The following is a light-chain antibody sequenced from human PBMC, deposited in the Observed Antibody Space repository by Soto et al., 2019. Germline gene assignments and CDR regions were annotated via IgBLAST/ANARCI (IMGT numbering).Light chain of an antibody. CDR2: GST. CDR3: QQFGSPPQT. V-gene: IGKV3-20*01. Sequence: EVVLTQSPGTLSLSPGERATLSCRTSQNVKSNSLGWYQQKPGQAPRLLIHGSTIRATGIPDRFSGSGSGTDFTLIISRLEPEDFAVYYCQQFGSPPQTFGQGTKLEIK. CDR1: QNVKSNS. J-gene: IGKJ2*01.